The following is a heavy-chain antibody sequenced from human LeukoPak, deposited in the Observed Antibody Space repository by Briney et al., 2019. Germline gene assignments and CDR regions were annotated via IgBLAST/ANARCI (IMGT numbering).Heavy chain of an antibody. CDR2: INSDGSST. CDR1: GFTFSSYW. J-gene: IGHJ4*02. D-gene: IGHD6-13*01. V-gene: IGHV3-74*01. Sequence: GGSLRLSCAASGFTFSSYWMHWVRQAPGKGLVWVSRINSDGSSTSYADSVKGRFTISRDNAKNTLYLQMNSLRAEDTAVYYGARGGAAAEHYFDYWGQGTLVTVSS. CDR3: ARGGAAAEHYFDY.